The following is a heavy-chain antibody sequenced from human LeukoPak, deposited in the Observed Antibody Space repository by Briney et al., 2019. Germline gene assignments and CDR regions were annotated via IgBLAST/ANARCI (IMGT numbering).Heavy chain of an antibody. CDR1: GGSMSSYY. J-gene: IGHJ5*02. CDR2: SHGNGDT. CDR3: ARHRAYDSGTYYRWFDP. D-gene: IGHD3-22*01. V-gene: IGHV4-59*08. Sequence: PSETLSLTCTVSGGSMSSYYWSWIRQPPGMGLEWIGYSHGNGDTNYNPSLKSRVTISVDTSKNQCSLKLTSVTAADTAVYYCARHRAYDSGTYYRWFDPWGPGTLVTVSS.